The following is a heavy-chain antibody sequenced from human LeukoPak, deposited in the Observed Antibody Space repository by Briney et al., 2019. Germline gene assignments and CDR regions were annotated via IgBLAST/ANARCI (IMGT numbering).Heavy chain of an antibody. CDR2: ISYDGSNK. D-gene: IGHD3-22*01. Sequence: PGGSLRLSCAASGFTFSSYGMHWVRQAPGKGLEWVAVISYDGSNKYYADSVKGRFTISRDNSKNTLYLQMNSLRAEDTAVYYCARVGDSSGYYNDAFDIWGQGTMVTVSS. J-gene: IGHJ3*02. CDR3: ARVGDSSGYYNDAFDI. V-gene: IGHV3-30*12. CDR1: GFTFSSYG.